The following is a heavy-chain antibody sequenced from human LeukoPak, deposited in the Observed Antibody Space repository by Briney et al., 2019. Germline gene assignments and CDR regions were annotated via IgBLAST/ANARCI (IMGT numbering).Heavy chain of an antibody. V-gene: IGHV3-66*01. D-gene: IGHD2-21*02. Sequence: GGSLRLSCAAPGFNVSTNYMSWVRQAPGKGLEWVSVIYRGGSTYYADSVKGRFTISRDNSKNTLYLQMNSLRAEDTAVYYCARVGDSNRYGMDVGGQGTTVTVSS. J-gene: IGHJ6*02. CDR1: GFNVSTNY. CDR3: ARVGDSNRYGMDV. CDR2: IYRGGST.